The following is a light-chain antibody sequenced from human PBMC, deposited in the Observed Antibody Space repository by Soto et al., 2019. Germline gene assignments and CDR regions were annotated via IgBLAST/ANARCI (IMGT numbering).Light chain of an antibody. J-gene: IGKJ2*01. CDR1: ESLVYSDGNTY. Sequence: DVVMTQSPLSLPVTLGQPASISCRSSESLVYSDGNTYLSWFQQRPGQSPRRLTYKVSKRDSGVPDRFSGSGSGPDVTLKITRVEAEDVGVYYCMQGSHWPYTFGQGTKLEIK. CDR3: MQGSHWPYT. V-gene: IGKV2-30*01. CDR2: KVS.